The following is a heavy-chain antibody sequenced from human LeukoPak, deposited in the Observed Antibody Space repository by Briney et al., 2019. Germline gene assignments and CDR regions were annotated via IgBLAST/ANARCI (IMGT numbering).Heavy chain of an antibody. Sequence: ASVKVSCKASGYTFTSYDINWVRQATGQGLEWMGWMNPNSGNTGYGQKFQGRVTMTRITSINTAYMELSSLTFEDTAVYYCTRSVRNGHIDYWGQGTLVTVSS. V-gene: IGHV1-8*01. D-gene: IGHD2-21*01. CDR1: GYTFTSYD. CDR2: MNPNSGNT. CDR3: TRSVRNGHIDY. J-gene: IGHJ4*02.